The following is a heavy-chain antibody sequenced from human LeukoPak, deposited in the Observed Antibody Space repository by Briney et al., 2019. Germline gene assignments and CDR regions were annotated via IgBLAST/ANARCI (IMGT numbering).Heavy chain of an antibody. D-gene: IGHD3-9*01. CDR2: IYTSGST. CDR3: ARLTGLLRYFDWFRPHWFDP. CDR1: GDSISSGASY. Sequence: SETLSLTCTVSGDSISSGASYWSWIRQPAGKGLEWLGRIYTSGSTIYNPSLKSRVTMSVHTSKNQFSLNLTSVTAADTAVYYCARLTGLLRYFDWFRPHWFDPWGQGTLVTVSS. V-gene: IGHV4-61*02. J-gene: IGHJ5*02.